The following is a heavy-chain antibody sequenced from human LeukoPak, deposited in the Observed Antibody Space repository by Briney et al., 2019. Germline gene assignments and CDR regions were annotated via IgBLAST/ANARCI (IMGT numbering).Heavy chain of an antibody. J-gene: IGHJ4*02. D-gene: IGHD5-12*01. CDR1: GGSISSGAYS. Sequence: SETLSLTCTVSGGSISSGAYSWSWIRQPPGKGLEWIGHIYHSGSTYYNPSLKSRVTMSVDRSKNQFSLKLSSVTAADTAVYYCASLTIYYSGYDYPTYYFDYWGQGTLVTVSS. CDR2: IYHSGST. CDR3: ASLTIYYSGYDYPTYYFDY. V-gene: IGHV4-30-2*01.